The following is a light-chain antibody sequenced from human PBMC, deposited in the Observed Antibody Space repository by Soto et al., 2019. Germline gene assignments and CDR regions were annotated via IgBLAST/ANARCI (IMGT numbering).Light chain of an antibody. V-gene: IGKV3D-15*01. CDR3: QQYNKWPAEIT. CDR2: DTS. J-gene: IGKJ5*01. CDR1: QSVTSN. Sequence: EIVMTQSPATLSVSPGERATLSCRASQSVTSNLAWYEQRPGQAPRLLIYDTSTRATGIPARFSGSGSGTEFTLTISSLQSEDSGVYYCQQYNKWPAEITFGQGTRLEIK.